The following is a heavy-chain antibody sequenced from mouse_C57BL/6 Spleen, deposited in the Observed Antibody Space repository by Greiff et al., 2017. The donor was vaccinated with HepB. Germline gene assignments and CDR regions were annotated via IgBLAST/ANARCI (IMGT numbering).Heavy chain of an antibody. V-gene: IGHV1-53*01. J-gene: IGHJ1*03. CDR2: INPSNGGT. CDR1: GYTFTSYW. Sequence: QVHVKQPGTELVKPGASVKLSCKASGYTFTSYWMHWVKQRPGQGLEWIGNINPSNGGTNYNEKFKSKATLTVDKSSSTAYMQLSSLTSEDSAVYYCARSIYYGYDDPYWYFDVWGTGTTVTVSS. CDR3: ARSIYYGYDDPYWYFDV. D-gene: IGHD2-2*01.